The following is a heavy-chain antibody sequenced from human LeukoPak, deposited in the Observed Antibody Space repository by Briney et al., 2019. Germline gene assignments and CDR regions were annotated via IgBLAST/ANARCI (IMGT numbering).Heavy chain of an antibody. J-gene: IGHJ4*02. V-gene: IGHV4-39*01. CDR2: LHYSGST. Sequence: WVRQPPGKGLEWIGSLHYSGSTYYNPSLKSRVTISVDTSKNQFSLKLSSVTAADTAVYYCARQAYYGGNSGVDYWGQGTLVTVSP. CDR3: ARQAYYGGNSGVDY. D-gene: IGHD4-23*01.